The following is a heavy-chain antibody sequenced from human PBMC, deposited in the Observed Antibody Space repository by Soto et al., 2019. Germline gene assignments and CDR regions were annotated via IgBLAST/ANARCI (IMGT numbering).Heavy chain of an antibody. Sequence: ASVKVSCKASGYTFTNYYIHWVRQAPGQGLEWMGIINPSGSTTYAQKFRGRVTLTRDTSTSTVYMELSRLRSEDAAVYYCAREAGVAIFGVVSYYGMDVWGQGTTVTVSS. D-gene: IGHD3-3*02. CDR1: GYTFTNYY. J-gene: IGHJ6*02. CDR3: AREAGVAIFGVVSYYGMDV. CDR2: INPSGST. V-gene: IGHV1-46*01.